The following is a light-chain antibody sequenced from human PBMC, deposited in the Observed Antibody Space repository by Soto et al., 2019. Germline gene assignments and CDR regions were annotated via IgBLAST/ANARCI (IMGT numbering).Light chain of an antibody. CDR2: EVS. CDR3: SSYTSSSTRYYV. V-gene: IGLV2-14*01. CDR1: SSDVGGYNY. Sequence: SVLTQPASVSGSPGQSTTISCTGTSSDVGGYNYVSWYQQHPGKAPKLMIYEVSNRPSGVSNRFSGSKSGNTASLTISGLQAEDEADYYCSSYTSSSTRYYVFGTGTKVTVL. J-gene: IGLJ1*01.